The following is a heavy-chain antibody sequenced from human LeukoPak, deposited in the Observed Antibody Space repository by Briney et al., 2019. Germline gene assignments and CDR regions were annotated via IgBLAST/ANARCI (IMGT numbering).Heavy chain of an antibody. J-gene: IGHJ2*01. CDR1: GGSLSSYY. V-gene: IGHV4-59*01. CDR2: IYYSGST. CDR3: ARDGKNNWYFDL. Sequence: PSETLSLTCTVSGGSLSSYYWSWIRQPPGKGLEWIGYIYYSGSTNYNPSLKSRVTISVDTSKNQFSLKLSSVTAADTAVYYCARDGKNNWYFDLWGRGTLVTVSS.